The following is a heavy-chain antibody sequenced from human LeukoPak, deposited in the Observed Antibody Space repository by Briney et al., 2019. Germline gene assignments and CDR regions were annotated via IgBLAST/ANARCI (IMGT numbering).Heavy chain of an antibody. Sequence: ASVKVSCKVSGGTFSSYTISWVRHAPGRGLEWMGRIIPILGIANYAQKFQGRVTITADKSTSTAYMELSSLRSEDTAVYYCEVLSRRNFDYWGQGTLVTVSS. CDR2: IIPILGIA. J-gene: IGHJ4*02. CDR1: GGTFSSYT. D-gene: IGHD2-8*01. CDR3: EVLSRRNFDY. V-gene: IGHV1-69*02.